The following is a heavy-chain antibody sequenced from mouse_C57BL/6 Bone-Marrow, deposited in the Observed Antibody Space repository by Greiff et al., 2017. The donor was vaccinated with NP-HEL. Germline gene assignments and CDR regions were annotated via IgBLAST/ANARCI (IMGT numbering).Heavy chain of an antibody. V-gene: IGHV5-6*02. Sequence: DVKLVESGGDLVKPGGSLKLSCAASGFTFSSYGMSWVRQTPDKRLEWVATISSGGSYTYYPDSVKGRFTISRDNAKNTLYLQMSSLKSEDTAMYYCARHLLTDSYWYFDVWGTGTTVTVSS. J-gene: IGHJ1*03. CDR3: ARHLLTDSYWYFDV. D-gene: IGHD4-1*01. CDR2: ISSGGSYT. CDR1: GFTFSSYG.